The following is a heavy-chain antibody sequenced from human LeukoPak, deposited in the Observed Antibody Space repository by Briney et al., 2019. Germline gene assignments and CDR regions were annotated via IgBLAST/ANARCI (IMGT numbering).Heavy chain of an antibody. V-gene: IGHV3-33*06. D-gene: IGHD4-17*01. J-gene: IGHJ4*02. CDR1: GFTFSRFN. Sequence: GGSLRLSCVASGFTFSRFNMHWVRQAPGKGLEWVALIWYDGTDTYYADAVKGRFTISRDDSKNTVYLQMNSLRAEDTAVYFCAKGHSDFGTGFDGWGQGTLVTVSS. CDR3: AKGHSDFGTGFDG. CDR2: IWYDGTDT.